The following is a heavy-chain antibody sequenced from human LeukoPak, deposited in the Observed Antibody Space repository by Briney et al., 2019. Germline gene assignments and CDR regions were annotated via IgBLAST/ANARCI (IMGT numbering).Heavy chain of an antibody. CDR1: VGSISSHY. Sequence: SETLSLTCTVSVGSISSHYWSWIRHTPGKGLECIGYLSYSGGNNYNPPFKRRVNISVETSKSQSSWKLNSLAAADTAVYFCARLQELWFDPGGQRTRVTVSS. J-gene: IGHJ5*02. CDR3: ARLQELWFDP. V-gene: IGHV4-59*11. D-gene: IGHD4-11*01. CDR2: LSYSGGN.